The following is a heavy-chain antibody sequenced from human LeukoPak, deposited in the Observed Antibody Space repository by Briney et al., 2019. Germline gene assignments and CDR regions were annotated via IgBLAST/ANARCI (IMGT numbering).Heavy chain of an antibody. D-gene: IGHD1-1*01. V-gene: IGHV3-23*01. J-gene: IGHJ4*02. CDR3: AKDRYNWNDGDDY. CDR2: ISGSGGST. Sequence: GGSLRLSCAVSGITLSNYGMSWVRQAPGKGLEWVSAISGSGGSTYYADSVKGRFTISRDNSKNTLYLQMNSLRAEDTAVYYCAKDRYNWNDGDDYWGQGTLVTVSS. CDR1: GITLSNYG.